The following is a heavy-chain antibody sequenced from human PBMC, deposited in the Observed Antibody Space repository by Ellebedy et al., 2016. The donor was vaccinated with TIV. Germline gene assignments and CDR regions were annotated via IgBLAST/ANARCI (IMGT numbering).Heavy chain of an antibody. V-gene: IGHV3-21*01. CDR3: ARMTGTTGPN. D-gene: IGHD1-7*01. CDR1: GFTFSSYT. Sequence: GESLKISXAASGFTFSSYTMNWVRQAPGKGLEWVSSISGTSNYIYYADSVKGRFTISRDNARNSLHLQMNSLRVEDTAVNYCARMTGTTGPNWGQGTLVTVSS. CDR2: ISGTSNYI. J-gene: IGHJ4*02.